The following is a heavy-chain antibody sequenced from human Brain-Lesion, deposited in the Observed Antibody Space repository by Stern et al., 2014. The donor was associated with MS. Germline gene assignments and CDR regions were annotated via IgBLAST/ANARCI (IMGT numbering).Heavy chain of an antibody. CDR2: IIPIFGSP. Sequence: QVQLVQSGPEVKKPGSSGQVSCKASGGTFGTYTITWLRQAPGQGLEWMGRIIPIFGSPNYAQKFQGRVTITADRSTTTVYMKLSSLKSDDAAVYYCAKDGPALVTNWFDPWGRGTLVTVSS. CDR1: GGTFGTYT. J-gene: IGHJ5*02. D-gene: IGHD5-18*01. V-gene: IGHV1-69*06. CDR3: AKDGPALVTNWFDP.